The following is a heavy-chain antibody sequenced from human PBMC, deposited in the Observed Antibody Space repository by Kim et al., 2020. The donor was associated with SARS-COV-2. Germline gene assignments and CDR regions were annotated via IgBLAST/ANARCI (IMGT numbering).Heavy chain of an antibody. CDR2: ITSNGGST. CDR1: GFTFSNHI. CDR3: VRGNDIMATRDRYFDL. Sequence: GGSLRLSCSASGFTFSNHIMHWVRQAPGMGLEDVSGITSNGGSTYYVESVKGRFTISRDTSRNTLFLQMGSLRVEDTAIYYCVRGNDIMATRDRYFDLWGRGTLVRVSS. D-gene: IGHD5-12*01. V-gene: IGHV3-64D*06. J-gene: IGHJ2*01.